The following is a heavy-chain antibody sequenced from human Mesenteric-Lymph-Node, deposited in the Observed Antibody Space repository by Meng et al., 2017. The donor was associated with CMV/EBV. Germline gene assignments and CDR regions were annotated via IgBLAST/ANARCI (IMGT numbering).Heavy chain of an antibody. CDR1: GFTFSSYS. CDR3: ARGGRRQPFDY. J-gene: IGHJ4*02. V-gene: IGHV3-48*04. D-gene: IGHD1-1*01. CDR2: ISSGTSTI. Sequence: GESLKISRAASGFTFSSYSMNWVRQAPGKGLEWVSFISSGTSTIYYADSVKGRFTISRDNAKNSLYLQMNSLRAEDTAVYYCARGGRRQPFDYWGQGTLVTVSS.